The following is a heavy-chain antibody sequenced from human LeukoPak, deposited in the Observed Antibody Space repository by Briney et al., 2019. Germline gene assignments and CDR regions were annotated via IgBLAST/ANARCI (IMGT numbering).Heavy chain of an antibody. V-gene: IGHV4-39*01. Sequence: SETLSLTCTVSGGSISSSSYYWGWIRQPPGKGLEWIGSIYYSGSTYYNPSLKSRVTISVDTSKNQFSLKLSSVTAADTAVYYCARSHSSGYYPFDYWGQGTLVTVSS. CDR1: GGSISSSSYY. CDR2: IYYSGST. D-gene: IGHD3-22*01. CDR3: ARSHSSGYYPFDY. J-gene: IGHJ4*02.